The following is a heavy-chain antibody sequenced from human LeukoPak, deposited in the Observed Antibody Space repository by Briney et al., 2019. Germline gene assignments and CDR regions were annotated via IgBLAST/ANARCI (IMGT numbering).Heavy chain of an antibody. Sequence: GGSLRLSCAASRFTFSSYNMNWVRQAPGKGLEWVSFITTSSSTIYYADSVKGRFTISRDNDKNSLYLQMNSLRAEDTAVYYCARDSGYPRAHGFDIWGQGTMVTVSS. J-gene: IGHJ3*02. D-gene: IGHD3-22*01. CDR1: RFTFSSYN. V-gene: IGHV3-48*01. CDR2: ITTSSSTI. CDR3: ARDSGYPRAHGFDI.